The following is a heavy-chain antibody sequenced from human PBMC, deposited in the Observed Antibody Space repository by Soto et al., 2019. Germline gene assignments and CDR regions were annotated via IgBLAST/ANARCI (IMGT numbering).Heavy chain of an antibody. Sequence: EASVKGSCKASGYTFTSYGISWVRQAPGQGLEWMGWISAYNGNTNYAQKLQGRVTMTTDTSTSTAYMELRSLRSDDTAVYYRARGIYDFWSGYYTNHDAFDIWGQGTMVTVSS. D-gene: IGHD3-3*01. V-gene: IGHV1-18*01. J-gene: IGHJ3*02. CDR2: ISAYNGNT. CDR1: GYTFTSYG. CDR3: ARGIYDFWSGYYTNHDAFDI.